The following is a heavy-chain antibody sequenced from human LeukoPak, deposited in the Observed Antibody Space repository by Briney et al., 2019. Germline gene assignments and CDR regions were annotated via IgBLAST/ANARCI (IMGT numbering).Heavy chain of an antibody. V-gene: IGHV1-8*03. Sequence: GASVKVPCNASGYTFTIYDINWVRQATGQGLEWMGWMNPNSGNTGYAQKFQGRVTITSNTSISTAYMELSRLRSEDTAVYYCARGHVVVVAAPYYYYYMDVWGKGTTVTVSS. CDR1: GYTFTIYD. CDR3: ARGHVVVVAAPYYYYYMDV. CDR2: MNPNSGNT. D-gene: IGHD2-15*01. J-gene: IGHJ6*03.